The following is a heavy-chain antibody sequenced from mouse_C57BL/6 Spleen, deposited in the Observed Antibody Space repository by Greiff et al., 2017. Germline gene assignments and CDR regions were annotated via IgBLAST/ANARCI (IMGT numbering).Heavy chain of an antibody. CDR2: ITPSTGGT. V-gene: IGHV1-42*01. CDR1: GYSFTGYY. J-gene: IGHJ2*01. D-gene: IGHD2-5*01. Sequence: EVQLQQSGPELVKPGASVKISCKASGYSFTGYYMNWVKQSPEKSLEWIGEITPSTGGTTYNQKFKAKATLTVDKSSSTAYLQLKSLTSEYAAVYYGARRYSNYPDYWGQGTTLTVSS. CDR3: ARRYSNYPDY.